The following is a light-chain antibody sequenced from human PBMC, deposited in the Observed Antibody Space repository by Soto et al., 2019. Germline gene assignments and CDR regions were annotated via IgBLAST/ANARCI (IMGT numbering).Light chain of an antibody. J-gene: IGLJ2*01. CDR3: CSYAGSSSYVV. Sequence: QSVLTQPASVSGSPGQKITISCTGTSSDVGSYNLVSWYQQHPGTAPKLMIYEGSKRPSGVSNRFSGSKSGNSASLTISGLQAEDEADYYCCSYAGSSSYVVFGGGTKVTVL. V-gene: IGLV2-23*01. CDR2: EGS. CDR1: SSDVGSYNL.